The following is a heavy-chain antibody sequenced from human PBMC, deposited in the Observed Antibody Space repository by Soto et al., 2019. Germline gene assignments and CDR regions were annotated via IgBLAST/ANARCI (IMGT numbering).Heavy chain of an antibody. Sequence: SLRLSCAASGFTFLSYAMHWVRQAPGKGLEYVSAIGSNGGSTYYADSVKGRFTISRDNSKNTLYLQMSSLRAEDTAMYYCVKDQDWNYASNDASDIWGKGPMLTVSS. CDR2: IGSNGGST. J-gene: IGHJ3*02. CDR3: VKDQDWNYASNDASDI. V-gene: IGHV3-64D*06. CDR1: GFTFLSYA. D-gene: IGHD1-7*01.